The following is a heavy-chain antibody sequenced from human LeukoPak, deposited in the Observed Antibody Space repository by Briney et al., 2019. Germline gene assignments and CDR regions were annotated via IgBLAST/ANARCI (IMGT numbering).Heavy chain of an antibody. Sequence: GGSLRLSCAASGFTFSSYSMNWVRQAPGKGLEWVSSISSSSSYIYYADSVKGRFTISRDNAKNSLYLQMNSLRAEDTAVYYCARDKWLVPGAFDIWGQGTMVTVSS. V-gene: IGHV3-21*01. CDR1: GFTFSSYS. J-gene: IGHJ3*02. CDR2: ISSSSSYI. D-gene: IGHD6-19*01. CDR3: ARDKWLVPGAFDI.